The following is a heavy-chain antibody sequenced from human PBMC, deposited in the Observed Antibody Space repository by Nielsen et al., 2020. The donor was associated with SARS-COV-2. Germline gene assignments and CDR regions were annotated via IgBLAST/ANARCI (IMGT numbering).Heavy chain of an antibody. Sequence: SVKVSCKASGGTFSSYIINWVRQAPGQGLEWMGGIIPILGAANYAQKFLGRVTITADKSTSTAYMELSSLRSEDTAVYYCAKDDVAESFFDHWGQGTLVTVSS. J-gene: IGHJ1*01. V-gene: IGHV1-69*08. CDR2: IIPILGAA. CDR1: GGTFSSYI. CDR3: AKDDVAESFFDH. D-gene: IGHD3-10*01.